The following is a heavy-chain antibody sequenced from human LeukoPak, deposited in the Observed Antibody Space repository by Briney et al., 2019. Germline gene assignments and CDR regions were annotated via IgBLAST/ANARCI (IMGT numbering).Heavy chain of an antibody. CDR1: GFTFSNYW. CDR3: ARDSYYSSDN. J-gene: IGHJ4*02. Sequence: PGGSLRLSCATSGFTFSNYWMSWVRQAPGKGLEWVANIKHDGSQKYYLDSVKGRFTISRDSAKNSLYLQMNSLRAADTAVYYCARDSYYSSDNWGQGTLVTVSS. V-gene: IGHV3-7*05. D-gene: IGHD3-22*01. CDR2: IKHDGSQK.